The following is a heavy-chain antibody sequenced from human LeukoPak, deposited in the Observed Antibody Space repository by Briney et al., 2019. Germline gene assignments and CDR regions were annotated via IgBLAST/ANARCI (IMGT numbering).Heavy chain of an antibody. V-gene: IGHV4-39*07. D-gene: IGHD6-13*01. Sequence: SETLSLTCTVSGGSISSSSYYWGWIRQPPGKGLEWIGEINHSGSTNYNPSLKSRVTISVDTSKNQFSLKLSSVTAADTAVYYCATAQAAAGTGQGWFDPWGQGTLVTVSS. CDR1: GGSISSSSYY. CDR2: INHSGST. CDR3: ATAQAAAGTGQGWFDP. J-gene: IGHJ5*02.